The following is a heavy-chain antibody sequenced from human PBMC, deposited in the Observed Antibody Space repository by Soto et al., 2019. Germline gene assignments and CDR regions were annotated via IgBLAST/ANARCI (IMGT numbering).Heavy chain of an antibody. V-gene: IGHV3-33*01. J-gene: IGHJ6*02. CDR3: AREVLPYGMDV. CDR1: GFSSSSYD. CDR2: IWYDGSNK. Sequence: PGGSLRLSCATSGFSSSSYDMHWVRQAPGKGLEWVAVIWYDGSNKYYADSVKGRFTISRDNAKNSLYLQMNSLRAEDTAVYYCAREVLPYGMDVWGQGTTVTVSS.